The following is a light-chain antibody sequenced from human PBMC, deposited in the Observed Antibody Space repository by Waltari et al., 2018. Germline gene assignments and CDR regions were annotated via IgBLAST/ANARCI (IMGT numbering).Light chain of an antibody. V-gene: IGLV2-14*03. Sequence: QSALTQPASVSGSPGQSITISCTGTSSDVGGSNYFSWYQKHPGTAPKLMIYDVSKRPSGVSYRFSGSKSGNTASLTISGLQAEDEADYYCSSYTSRSTLVVFGGGTKLTVL. CDR3: SSYTSRSTLVV. CDR1: SSDVGGSNY. J-gene: IGLJ2*01. CDR2: DVS.